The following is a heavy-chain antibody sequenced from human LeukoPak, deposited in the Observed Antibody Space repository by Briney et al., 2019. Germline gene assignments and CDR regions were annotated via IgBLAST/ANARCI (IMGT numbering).Heavy chain of an antibody. CDR1: GYTFTSYY. CDR3: ARDRSQQWLVN. J-gene: IGHJ4*02. Sequence: ASVKVSCKASGYTFTSYYMHWVRQAPGQGLEWMGIINPSGGSTSYAQKFQGRVTMTRGTSTSTVYMELSSLRSEDTAVYYCARDRSQQWLVNWGQGTLVTVSS. D-gene: IGHD6-19*01. CDR2: INPSGGST. V-gene: IGHV1-46*01.